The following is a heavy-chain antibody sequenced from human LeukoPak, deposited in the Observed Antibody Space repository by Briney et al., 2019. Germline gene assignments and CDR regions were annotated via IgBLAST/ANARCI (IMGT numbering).Heavy chain of an antibody. CDR1: GGTFISYA. Sequence: SVKVSCKASGGTFISYAISWVRQAPGQGLEWMGGIIPIFGTANYAQKFQGRVTITADESTSTAYMELSSLRSEDTAVYYCARAPGDPTYGMDVWGQGTTVTVSS. J-gene: IGHJ6*02. CDR3: ARAPGDPTYGMDV. V-gene: IGHV1-69*13. CDR2: IIPIFGTA. D-gene: IGHD7-27*01.